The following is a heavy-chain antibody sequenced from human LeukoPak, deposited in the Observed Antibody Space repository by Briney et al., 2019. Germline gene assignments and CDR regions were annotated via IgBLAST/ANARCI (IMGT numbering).Heavy chain of an antibody. V-gene: IGHV3-15*07. Sequence: GGSLRLSCSASGLTVTNAWMNWVRQAPGEGLDWVGRIASKADGGATDYAAPVKGRFTISRDDSKNTLNLQMNSLKTEDTAVYYCTTGIRGDWGQGTLVTVSS. CDR2: IASKADGGAT. CDR3: TTGIRGD. J-gene: IGHJ4*02. CDR1: GLTVTNAW. D-gene: IGHD3-10*01.